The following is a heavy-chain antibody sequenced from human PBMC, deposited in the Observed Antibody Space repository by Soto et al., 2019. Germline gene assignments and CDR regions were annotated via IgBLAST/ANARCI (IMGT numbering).Heavy chain of an antibody. V-gene: IGHV3-30-3*01. CDR3: ARYFNSYVFPGMDV. J-gene: IGHJ6*02. D-gene: IGHD5-18*01. CDR2: ISYDGSNK. Sequence: GGSLRLSCAASGFTFSSYAMHWVRQAPGKGLEWVAVISYDGSNKYYADSVKGRFTISRDNSKNTLYLQMNSLRAEDTAVYYCARYFNSYVFPGMDVWAQGTTVPVSS. CDR1: GFTFSSYA.